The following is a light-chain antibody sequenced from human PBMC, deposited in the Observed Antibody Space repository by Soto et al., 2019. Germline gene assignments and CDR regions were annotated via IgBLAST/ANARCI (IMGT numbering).Light chain of an antibody. Sequence: EVVLTQSPATLSLSPVEGATLSCRASQSIGNYLAWYQQKPGQAPRLLIYATSTRATGIPARFSGSGSGTDFTLTISSLEPEDFAVYYCQQRSSWPFTFGPGTKVDIK. J-gene: IGKJ3*01. CDR2: ATS. V-gene: IGKV3-11*01. CDR1: QSIGNY. CDR3: QQRSSWPFT.